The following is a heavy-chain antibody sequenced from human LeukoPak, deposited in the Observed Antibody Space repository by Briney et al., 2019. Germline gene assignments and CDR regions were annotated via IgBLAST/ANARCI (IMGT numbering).Heavy chain of an antibody. CDR3: ARGGGYCSGGSCYSRLVY. CDR2: IIPIFGIA. V-gene: IGHV1-69*04. Sequence: SVKVSCKASGGTFSSYAISWVRQAPGQGLEWMGRIIPIFGIANYAQKFQGRVTITADKSTSTAYMELSSLRSEDTAVYYCARGGGYCSGGSCYSRLVYWGQGSLVTVSS. CDR1: GGTFSSYA. J-gene: IGHJ4*02. D-gene: IGHD2-15*01.